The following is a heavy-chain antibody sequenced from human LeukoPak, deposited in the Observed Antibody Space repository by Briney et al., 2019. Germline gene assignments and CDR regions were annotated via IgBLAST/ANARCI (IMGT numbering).Heavy chain of an antibody. J-gene: IGHJ4*02. V-gene: IGHV4-4*07. CDR2: ISTSRGT. CDR3: AREGRRSTPGY. CDR1: GGSITNYY. Sequence: SETLSLTCSVSGGSITNYYWTWVRQPAGKGLEWIGRISTSRGTNYSPSLKSRVTMSVDTSKNQFSLKLSSVTAADTAVYYCAREGRRSTPGYWGQGTLVTVFS. D-gene: IGHD2-15*01.